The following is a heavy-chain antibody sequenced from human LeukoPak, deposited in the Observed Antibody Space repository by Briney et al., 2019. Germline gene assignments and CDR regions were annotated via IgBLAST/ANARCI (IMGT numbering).Heavy chain of an antibody. Sequence: PGGSLRLSCAASGFTFSDYYMNWVRQAPGKGLEWVSSISSSSSYIYYADSVKGRFTISRDNAKNSLYLQMNSLRAEDTAVYYCARDSSEYYYDSSGYLTPDYWGQGTLVTVSS. CDR3: ARDSSEYYYDSSGYLTPDY. CDR2: ISSSSSYI. CDR1: GFTFSDYY. V-gene: IGHV3-21*01. D-gene: IGHD3-22*01. J-gene: IGHJ4*02.